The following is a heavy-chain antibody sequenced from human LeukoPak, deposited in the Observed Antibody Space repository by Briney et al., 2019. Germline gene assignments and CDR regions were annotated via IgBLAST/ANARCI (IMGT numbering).Heavy chain of an antibody. V-gene: IGHV3-74*01. CDR2: IKSDGRT. J-gene: IGHJ1*01. D-gene: IGHD3-22*01. CDR1: GFTFSNYW. Sequence: GGTLRLSCAAAGFTFSNYWMHWVREAPGKGLVWVSRIKSDGRTNYADSVKGRFTISRDNAKNTVSLQMNSLRAEDTGVYYCARAPSEIGGYYPEYFRHWGQGTLVTVFS. CDR3: ARAPSEIGGYYPEYFRH.